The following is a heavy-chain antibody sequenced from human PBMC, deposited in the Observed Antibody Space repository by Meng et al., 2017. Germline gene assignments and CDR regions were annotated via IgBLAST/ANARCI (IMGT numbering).Heavy chain of an antibody. J-gene: IGHJ4*02. CDR1: VYSVSRYSAA. V-gene: IGHV6-1*01. CDR3: ARGVVYAISYFDY. Sequence: HGHPHQSVPGLVKPSQTLSLTCDISVYSVSRYSAAWNWIRQLPSRGVEGLGRIYYMTKWYNDYTVSVKSQRTINTDTYKNQFSLQLNSVTPEYTAVYYCARGVVYAISYFDYWGQGTLVTVSS. D-gene: IGHD2-8*02. CDR2: IYYMTKWYN.